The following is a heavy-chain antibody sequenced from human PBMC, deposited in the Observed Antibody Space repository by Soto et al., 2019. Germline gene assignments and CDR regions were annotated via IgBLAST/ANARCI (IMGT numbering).Heavy chain of an antibody. Sequence: ASVKVSCKASGYTFTGYYMHWVRQAPGQGLEWMGWINPNSGGTNYAQKFQGWVTMTRDTSISTAYMELSRLRSDDTAVYYCARVVEMATYAFDIWGQGTMVTVSS. CDR2: INPNSGGT. V-gene: IGHV1-2*04. J-gene: IGHJ3*02. D-gene: IGHD5-12*01. CDR3: ARVVEMATYAFDI. CDR1: GYTFTGYY.